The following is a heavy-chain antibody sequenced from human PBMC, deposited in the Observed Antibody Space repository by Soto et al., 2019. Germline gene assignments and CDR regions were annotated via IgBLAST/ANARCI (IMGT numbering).Heavy chain of an antibody. J-gene: IGHJ3*02. CDR1: GGSVSSGSYY. D-gene: IGHD5-12*01. V-gene: IGHV4-61*01. CDR3: ASFSVAADAVDI. CDR2: IYYSGST. Sequence: QVQLQESGPGLVQPSETLSLTCTVSGGSVSSGSYYWSWIRQPPGKELEWIGYIYYSGSTNYNPSLKSRVTISVDTSKNQFSLKLSSVTAADTAVYYCASFSVAADAVDIWGQGTMVTVSS.